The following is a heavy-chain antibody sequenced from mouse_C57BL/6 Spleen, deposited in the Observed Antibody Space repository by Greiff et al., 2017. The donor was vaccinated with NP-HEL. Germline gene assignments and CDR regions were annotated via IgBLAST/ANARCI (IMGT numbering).Heavy chain of an antibody. D-gene: IGHD1-1*01. Sequence: MQLQQSGAELVKPGASVKLSCKASGYTFTSYWMHWVKQRPGRGLEWIGRIDPNSGGTKYNEKFKSKATLTVDKPSSTAYMQLSSLTSEDAAVYYCARRGVLLRGGFAYWGQGTLVTVSA. J-gene: IGHJ3*01. V-gene: IGHV1-72*01. CDR2: IDPNSGGT. CDR3: ARRGVLLRGGFAY. CDR1: GYTFTSYW.